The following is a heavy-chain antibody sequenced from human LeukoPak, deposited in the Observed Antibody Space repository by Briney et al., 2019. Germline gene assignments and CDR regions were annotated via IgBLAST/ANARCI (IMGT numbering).Heavy chain of an antibody. Sequence: GGSLRLSCEASGFTFNNYAMSWVRQAPGKGLEWVSGISASGDSTYYADSVKGRFTISRHNSKNTLYLQMNALRAGDTAIYYCAKDRGNNYGYDYYGVDVWGQGTTVTVSS. CDR3: AKDRGNNYGYDYYGVDV. CDR2: ISASGDST. D-gene: IGHD3-10*01. V-gene: IGHV3-23*01. J-gene: IGHJ6*02. CDR1: GFTFNNYA.